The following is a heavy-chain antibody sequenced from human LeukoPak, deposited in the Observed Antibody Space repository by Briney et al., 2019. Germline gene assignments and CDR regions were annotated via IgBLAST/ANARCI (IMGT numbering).Heavy chain of an antibody. V-gene: IGHV4-31*03. Sequence: SQTLSLTCTVSGVSISSGGYYWSWIRQHPGKGLEWIVYIYYSGSTYYNPSLKSRVTISVDTSKNQFSLKLSSVTAADTAVYYCARIGSLFYYYGMDAWGQGTTVTVSS. CDR2: IYYSGST. J-gene: IGHJ6*02. D-gene: IGHD3-16*02. CDR3: ARIGSLFYYYGMDA. CDR1: GVSISSGGYY.